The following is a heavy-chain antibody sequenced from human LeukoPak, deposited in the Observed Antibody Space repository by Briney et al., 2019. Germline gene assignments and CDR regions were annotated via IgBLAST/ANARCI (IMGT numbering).Heavy chain of an antibody. CDR1: GGSISSGDYY. D-gene: IGHD5-18*01. Sequence: SQTLSLTCTVSGGSISSGDYYWSWIRQPPGKGLEWIGYIYYSGSTYYNPSLKSRVTISEDTSKNQFSLKLSSVTAADTAVYYCASSSGYSYGPYYFDYWGQGTLVTASS. V-gene: IGHV4-30-4*01. J-gene: IGHJ4*02. CDR2: IYYSGST. CDR3: ASSSGYSYGPYYFDY.